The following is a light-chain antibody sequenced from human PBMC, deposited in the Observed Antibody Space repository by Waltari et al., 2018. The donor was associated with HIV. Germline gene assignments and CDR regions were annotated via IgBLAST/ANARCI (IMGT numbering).Light chain of an antibody. J-gene: IGKJ1*01. Sequence: EIVLTQSPGTLSLSPGERAIFSCRASQSVSSGSLAWYQQKPGQAPRLLIYGASNRATGSPDRFSGSGSGTDFTLTISRLDPEDFAVYFCQQYADSPRTFGQGTKLEIK. CDR2: GAS. V-gene: IGKV3-20*01. CDR1: QSVSSGS. CDR3: QQYADSPRT.